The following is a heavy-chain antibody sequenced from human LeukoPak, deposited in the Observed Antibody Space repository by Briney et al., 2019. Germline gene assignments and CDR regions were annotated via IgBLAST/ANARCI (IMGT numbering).Heavy chain of an antibody. V-gene: IGHV3-21*01. CDR3: ARDPRSGYYYGPIDY. CDR1: GFTFSSYS. CDR2: ISSSSSYI. Sequence: SGGSLRLSCAASGFTFSSYSMNWVRQAPGKGLEWVSYISSSSSYIYYADSVKGRFTISRDNAKNSLYLQMNSLRAEDTAVYYCARDPRSGYYYGPIDYWGQGTLVTVSS. J-gene: IGHJ4*02. D-gene: IGHD3-22*01.